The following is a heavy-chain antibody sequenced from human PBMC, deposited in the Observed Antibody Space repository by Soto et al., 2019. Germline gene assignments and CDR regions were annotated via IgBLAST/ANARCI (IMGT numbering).Heavy chain of an antibody. CDR2: ISWDGGSI. CDR1: GFTFDDYT. Sequence: PGGSLRLSCAASGFTFDDYTMHWVRQAPGKGLEWVSLISWDGGSIYYADSVKGRFTISRDNAKNSLDLQMNSLRADDTAIYYCARALDFWSGYLSDWGQGTLVTVSS. V-gene: IGHV3-43*01. CDR3: ARALDFWSGYLSD. D-gene: IGHD3-3*01. J-gene: IGHJ4*02.